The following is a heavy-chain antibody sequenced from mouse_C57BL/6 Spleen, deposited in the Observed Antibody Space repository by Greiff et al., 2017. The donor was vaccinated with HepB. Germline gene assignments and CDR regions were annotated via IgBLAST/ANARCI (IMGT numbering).Heavy chain of an antibody. CDR3: ARSQSPNWYYFDY. J-gene: IGHJ2*01. V-gene: IGHV1-82*01. CDR2: IYPGDGDT. D-gene: IGHD4-1*01. CDR1: GYAFSSSW. Sequence: QVQLKQSGPELVKPGASVKISCKASGYAFSSSWMNWVKQRPGKGLEWIGRIYPGDGDTNYNGKFKGKATLTADKSSSTAYMQLSSLTSEDSAVYFCARSQSPNWYYFDYWGQGTTLTVSS.